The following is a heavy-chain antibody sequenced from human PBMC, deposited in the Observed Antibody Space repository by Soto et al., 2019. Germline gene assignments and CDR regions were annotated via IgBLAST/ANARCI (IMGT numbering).Heavy chain of an antibody. V-gene: IGHV1-18*04. CDR1: GYTFSDDG. Sequence: QVQLVQSGAEVKKPGDSVKVSCTASGYTFSDDGFTWVRQAPRQGLEWMGWSNPYHGNTNYAQKFKGRVTMTADTSKSPAYMDLSSLRSDDTAVYYCARVKALYYDSSCSDYWGQGTLVTVSS. CDR3: ARVKALYYDSSCSDY. J-gene: IGHJ4*02. CDR2: SNPYHGNT. D-gene: IGHD3-22*01.